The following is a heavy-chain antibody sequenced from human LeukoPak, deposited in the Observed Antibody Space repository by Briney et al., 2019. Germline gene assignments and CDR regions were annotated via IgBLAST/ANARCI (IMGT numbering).Heavy chain of an antibody. CDR2: ISGSGGSI. CDR1: GFTFSSYA. Sequence: GGSLRLSCAASGFTFSSYAMSWVRQPPGKGLEWVSAISGSGGSIYYADSVKGRFTISRDNSKNTLYLQMNSLRAEDTAVYYCAKEYSGSYWVFDCWGQGTLVTVSS. V-gene: IGHV3-23*01. D-gene: IGHD1-26*01. J-gene: IGHJ4*02. CDR3: AKEYSGSYWVFDC.